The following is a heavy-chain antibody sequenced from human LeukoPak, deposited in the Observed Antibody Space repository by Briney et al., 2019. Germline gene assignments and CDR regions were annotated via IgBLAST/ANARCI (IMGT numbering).Heavy chain of an antibody. J-gene: IGHJ4*02. CDR3: ARGYCSGGSCYVDY. D-gene: IGHD2-15*01. Sequence: SETLSLTCTVSGGSISSYYWSWIRQPAGKGLEWIGRIYTSGSTNYNPSLKSRVTMSVDTSKNQFSLKLSSVTAADTAVYYCARGYCSGGSCYVDYWGQGTLVTVPS. CDR2: IYTSGST. V-gene: IGHV4-4*07. CDR1: GGSISSYY.